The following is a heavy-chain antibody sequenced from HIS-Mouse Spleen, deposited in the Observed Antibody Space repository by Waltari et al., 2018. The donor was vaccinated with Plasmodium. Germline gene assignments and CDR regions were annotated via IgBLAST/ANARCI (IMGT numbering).Heavy chain of an antibody. CDR2: IKQDGSEK. Sequence: EVQRVESGGGLVQPGGSLRLSCAASGFTFSSDWMRWVRQAPGQGLEWVANIKQDGSEKYYVDSVKGRFTISRDNAKNSLYLQMNSLRAEDTAVYYCARRRGPFDYWGQGTLVTVSS. V-gene: IGHV3-7*01. CDR1: GFTFSSDW. D-gene: IGHD3-10*01. CDR3: ARRRGPFDY. J-gene: IGHJ4*02.